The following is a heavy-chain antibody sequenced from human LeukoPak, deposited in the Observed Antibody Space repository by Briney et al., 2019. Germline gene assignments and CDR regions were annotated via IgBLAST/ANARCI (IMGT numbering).Heavy chain of an antibody. CDR1: GFTFSSYS. V-gene: IGHV3-23*01. CDR2: ISGSGGST. J-gene: IGHJ2*01. D-gene: IGHD3-22*01. Sequence: GGSLRLSCAASGFTFSSYSMNWVRQAPGKGLEWVSAISGSGGSTYYADSVKGRFTISRDNSKNTLYLQMNSLRAEDTAVYYCAKTMIVVGAWWYFDLWGRGTLVTVSS. CDR3: AKTMIVVGAWWYFDL.